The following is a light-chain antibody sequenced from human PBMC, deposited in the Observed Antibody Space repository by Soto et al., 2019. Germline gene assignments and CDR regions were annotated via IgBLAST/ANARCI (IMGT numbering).Light chain of an antibody. Sequence: DIQMIQSPSSLSASVGDRVTISCRSSQSIGRNLNWYLQKPGKAPKLLVYAGSHLQSGVPSRFSGGGSGTAFTLIISSLQPEDSATYYCQQSYNPPWTFGLGTKVDIK. V-gene: IGKV1-39*01. CDR3: QQSYNPPWT. CDR1: QSIGRN. J-gene: IGKJ1*01. CDR2: AGS.